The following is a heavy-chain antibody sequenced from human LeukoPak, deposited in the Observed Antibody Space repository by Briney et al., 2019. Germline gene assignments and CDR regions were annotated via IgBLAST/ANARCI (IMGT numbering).Heavy chain of an antibody. J-gene: IGHJ6*03. CDR3: ARVGSGYSYVRSSPPYYMDV. D-gene: IGHD5-18*01. V-gene: IGHV4-34*01. Sequence: SETLSLTCAVYGGSFSGYYWSWIRQPPGKGLEWIGEINHSGSTNYNPSLKSRVTISVDTSKNQFSLKLSSVTAADTAVYYCARVGSGYSYVRSSPPYYMDVWGKGTTVTVSS. CDR1: GGSFSGYY. CDR2: INHSGST.